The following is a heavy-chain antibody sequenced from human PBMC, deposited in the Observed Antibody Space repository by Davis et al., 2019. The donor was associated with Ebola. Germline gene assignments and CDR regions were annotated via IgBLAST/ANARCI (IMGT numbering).Heavy chain of an antibody. Sequence: GESLKISCAASGFTFSSYSMNWVRQAPGKGLEWVSSISSSTSYIFYADSVKGRFTISRDNSKNSLYLQMNSLRAEDTAVYYCARAFVTIFGVVDYGMDVWGQGTTVTVPS. CDR2: ISSSTSYI. J-gene: IGHJ6*02. V-gene: IGHV3-21*01. D-gene: IGHD3-3*01. CDR3: ARAFVTIFGVVDYGMDV. CDR1: GFTFSSYS.